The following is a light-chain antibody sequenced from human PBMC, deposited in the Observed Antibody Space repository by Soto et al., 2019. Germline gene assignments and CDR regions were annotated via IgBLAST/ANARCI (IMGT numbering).Light chain of an antibody. J-gene: IGLJ1*01. V-gene: IGLV2-8*01. CDR1: SSDVGGYNY. CDR3: SSYAGSDYV. Sequence: QSALTQPPSASGSPGQSVTISCTGTSSDVGGYNYVSWYQQHPGKAPKLMIYEVSKRPSGVPDRFSGSKSGNTASPTVSGLQAEDEADYYCSSYAGSDYVFGTGTKVTV. CDR2: EVS.